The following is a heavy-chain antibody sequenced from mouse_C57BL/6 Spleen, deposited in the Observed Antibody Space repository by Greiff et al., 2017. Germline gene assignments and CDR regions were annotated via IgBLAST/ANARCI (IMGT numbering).Heavy chain of an antibody. CDR1: GYSITSGYY. CDR3: ARSRYYGYAYYAMDY. Sequence: EVKLMESGPGLVKPSQSLSLTCSVTGYSITSGYYWNWIRQFPGNKLEWMGYISYDGSNNYNPSLKNRNSITHDTSKNQFFLKLNSVTTEDTATYYCARSRYYGYAYYAMDYWGQGTSVTVSS. D-gene: IGHD2-2*01. J-gene: IGHJ4*01. V-gene: IGHV3-6*01. CDR2: ISYDGSN.